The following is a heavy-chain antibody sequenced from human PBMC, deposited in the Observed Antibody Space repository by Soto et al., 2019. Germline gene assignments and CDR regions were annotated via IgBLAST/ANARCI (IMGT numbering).Heavy chain of an antibody. V-gene: IGHV1-58*01. D-gene: IGHD3-10*01. CDR2: IVVGSGNT. Sequence: SVKVSCKASGFTFTSSAVPWVRQARGQRLEWIGWIVVGSGNTNYAQKFQERVTITRDMSTSTAYMELSSLRSEDTAVYYCAAGYYYGSGSPTPEKYYFDYWGQGTPVTVSS. J-gene: IGHJ4*02. CDR3: AAGYYYGSGSPTPEKYYFDY. CDR1: GFTFTSSA.